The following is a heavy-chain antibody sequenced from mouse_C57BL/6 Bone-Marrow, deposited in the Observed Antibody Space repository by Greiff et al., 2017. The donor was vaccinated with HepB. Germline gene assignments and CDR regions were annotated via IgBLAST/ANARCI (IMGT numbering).Heavy chain of an antibody. CDR1: GYTFTSYG. V-gene: IGHV1-81*01. D-gene: IGHD2-4*01. J-gene: IGHJ1*03. CDR3: ARKGATMITTRRRSRGYFDV. CDR2: IYPRSGNT. Sequence: QVQLQQSGAELARPGASVKLSCKASGYTFTSYGISWVKQRTGQGLEWIGEIYPRSGNTYYNEKFKGKATLTADKSSSPAYMELRSLTSEDSAVYFCARKGATMITTRRRSRGYFDVWGTGTTVTVSS.